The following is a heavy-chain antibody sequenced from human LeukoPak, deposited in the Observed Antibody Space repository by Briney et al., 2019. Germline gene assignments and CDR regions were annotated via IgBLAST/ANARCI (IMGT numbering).Heavy chain of an antibody. CDR3: ARTPTIFGVASNWFDP. CDR2: ISYDGSNK. CDR1: GFTFSSYA. J-gene: IGHJ5*02. Sequence: GGSLRLSCAASGFTFSSYAMHWVRQAPGKGPEWVAVISYDGSNKYYADSVKGRFTISRDNSKNTLYLQMNSLRAEDTAVYYCARTPTIFGVASNWFDPWGQGTLVTVSS. V-gene: IGHV3-30-3*01. D-gene: IGHD3-3*01.